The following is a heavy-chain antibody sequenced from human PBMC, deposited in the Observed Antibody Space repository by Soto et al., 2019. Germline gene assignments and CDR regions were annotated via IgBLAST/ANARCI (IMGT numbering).Heavy chain of an antibody. CDR2: NYHSGTT. J-gene: IGHJ4*02. D-gene: IGHD5-12*01. CDR3: VREAYIGYEHANDQ. Sequence: PSETLSLTCAVSGVTISTYYWSWIRQPPGKGLEWIGYNYHSGTTNYNPSLKSRVTISVDTSKNQFSLRLTSVTAAHTAIYYCVREAYIGYEHANDQWGQGTLVTVSS. V-gene: IGHV4-59*01. CDR1: GVTISTYY.